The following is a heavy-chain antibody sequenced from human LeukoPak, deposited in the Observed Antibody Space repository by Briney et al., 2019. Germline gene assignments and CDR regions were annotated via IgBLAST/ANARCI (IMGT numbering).Heavy chain of an antibody. Sequence: ASVKVSCKASGYTFTSYFMHWVRQAPGQGLEWLGVINPGSGSTAYAQKFQGRVTMTRDTSTSTVYMELSSLRSEDTAVYYCARVADSGNYFQYFQHWGQGTLVTVSS. CDR2: INPGSGST. V-gene: IGHV1-46*01. J-gene: IGHJ1*01. CDR3: ARVADSGNYFQYFQH. D-gene: IGHD1-26*01. CDR1: GYTFTSYF.